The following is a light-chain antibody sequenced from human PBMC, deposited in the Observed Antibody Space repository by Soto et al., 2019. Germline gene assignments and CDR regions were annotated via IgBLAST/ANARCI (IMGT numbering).Light chain of an antibody. Sequence: EIVLTQSPATLSLSPGERATLSCRASQRVSSNLALYHQKPGQAPRLLIYEASNRATGIPARFSGSGSGTDFPLTISGLEPEDFAVYYCQQRSNLPTFGGGTKVEIK. CDR3: QQRSNLPT. J-gene: IGKJ4*01. V-gene: IGKV3-11*01. CDR1: QRVSSN. CDR2: EAS.